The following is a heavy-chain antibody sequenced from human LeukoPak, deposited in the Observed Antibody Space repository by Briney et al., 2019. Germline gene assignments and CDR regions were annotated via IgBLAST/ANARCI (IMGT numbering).Heavy chain of an antibody. V-gene: IGHV3-48*03. J-gene: IGHJ4*02. CDR1: GFTFSNYE. CDR2: ISSSGAAS. CDR3: AKDAQRGFDYSNSLEH. Sequence: GGSLRLSCAASGFTFSNYEMNWVRQAPGKGLEWVSYISSSGAASYYADSVKGRFSISRDNFKKTVSLQMDSLRAEDTAVYYCAKDAQRGFDYSNSLEHWGQGSLVTVSS. D-gene: IGHD4-11*01.